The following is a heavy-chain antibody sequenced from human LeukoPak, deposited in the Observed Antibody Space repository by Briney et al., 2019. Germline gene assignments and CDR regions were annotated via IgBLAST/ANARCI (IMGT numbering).Heavy chain of an antibody. CDR2: IYSSGST. D-gene: IGHD3-10*02. Sequence: SETLSLTCTVSGGSISSYYWSWIRKPAGKGLEWIGRIYSSGSTDYNPSLKSRVIMSVDTSKNQFSLKLSSVTAADTAVYYCAREGILGPGNYNMDVWGRGTTVTVSS. CDR3: AREGILGPGNYNMDV. J-gene: IGHJ6*02. V-gene: IGHV4-4*07. CDR1: GGSISSYY.